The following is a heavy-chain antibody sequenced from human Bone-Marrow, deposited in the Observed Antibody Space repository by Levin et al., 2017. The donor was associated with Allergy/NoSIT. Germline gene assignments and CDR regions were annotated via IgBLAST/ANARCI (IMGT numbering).Heavy chain of an antibody. CDR3: ARDRSLGQQLVYYFDY. CDR2: ISSSSTNI. Sequence: PGGSLRLSCAASGFTLRNYAMNWVRQAPGKGLEWVAYISSSSTNIHYADSVKGRFTVSRDNAKNSLYLQMNSLRDEDTAVYYCARDRSLGQQLVYYFDYWGQGTLVTVSS. CDR1: GFTLRNYA. D-gene: IGHD6-13*01. V-gene: IGHV3-48*02. J-gene: IGHJ4*02.